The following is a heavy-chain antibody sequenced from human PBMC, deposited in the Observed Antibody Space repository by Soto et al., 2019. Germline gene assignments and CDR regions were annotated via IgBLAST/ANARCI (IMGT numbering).Heavy chain of an antibody. CDR2: IKQDGSEK. CDR1: GFTFSSYW. J-gene: IGHJ3*02. CDR3: ARVPPYCGGDCYAFDI. D-gene: IGHD2-21*02. Sequence: GGSLRLSCAASGFTFSSYWMSWVRQAPGKGLEWVANIKQDGSEKYYGDSVKGRFTISRDNAKNSLYLQMNSLRAEDTAVYYCARVPPYCGGDCYAFDIWGQGTMVTVSS. V-gene: IGHV3-7*01.